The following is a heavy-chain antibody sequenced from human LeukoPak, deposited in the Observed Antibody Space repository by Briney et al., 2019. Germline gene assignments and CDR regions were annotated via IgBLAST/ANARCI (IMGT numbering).Heavy chain of an antibody. J-gene: IGHJ4*02. V-gene: IGHV5-51*01. CDR3: ARHPDHYCSGGSCSEAYFDY. Sequence: GESLKISCKGSGYSFTRYWIGWVRQVPGKGLEWMGIIYPGDSDTRYSPSFQGQVTISADKSISTAYLQWSSLKASDTAMYYCARHPDHYCSGGSCSEAYFDYWGQGTLVTVSS. CDR1: GYSFTRYW. CDR2: IYPGDSDT. D-gene: IGHD2-15*01.